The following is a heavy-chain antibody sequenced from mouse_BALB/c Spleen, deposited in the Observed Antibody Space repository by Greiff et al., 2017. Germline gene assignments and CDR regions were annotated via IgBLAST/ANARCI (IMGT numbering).Heavy chain of an antibody. CDR2: IDPANGNT. Sequence: EVQLQQSGAELVKPGASVKLSCTASGFNIKDTYMHWVKQRPEQGLEWIGRIDPANGNTKYDPKFQGKATITADTSSNTAYLQLSSLTSEDTAVYYCALTAYYYAMDYWGQGTSVTVSS. J-gene: IGHJ4*01. D-gene: IGHD1-2*01. V-gene: IGHV14-3*02. CDR3: ALTAYYYAMDY. CDR1: GFNIKDTY.